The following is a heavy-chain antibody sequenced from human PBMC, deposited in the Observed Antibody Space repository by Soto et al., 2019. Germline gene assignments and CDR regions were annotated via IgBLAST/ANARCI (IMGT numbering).Heavy chain of an antibody. D-gene: IGHD3-10*01. V-gene: IGHV3-23*01. Sequence: PGGSLRLSCVASGITFGSRAMSWVRQAPGKGLEWVSTLTSTGGTYYADSVKGRFPISRDNSKNTLYLQMNNLRAEDTAVYYCAKDGDLYSGYFDYWGQGTLVTVSS. CDR1: GITFGSRA. CDR3: AKDGDLYSGYFDY. CDR2: LTSTGGT. J-gene: IGHJ4*02.